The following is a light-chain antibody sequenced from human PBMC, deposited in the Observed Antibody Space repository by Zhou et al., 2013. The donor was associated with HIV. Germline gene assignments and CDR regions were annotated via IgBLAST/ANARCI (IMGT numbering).Light chain of an antibody. CDR3: QQAHSFPHT. V-gene: IGKV1-39*01. CDR1: QSIDGY. CDR2: TAS. J-gene: IGKJ4*01. Sequence: DIQMTQSPSSLSASVGDRVTISCRASQSIDGYLNWYQQRPGKAPKLLIYTASSLQSGVPSRFSGSGYGTDFTLTINDLQADDFATYYCQQAHSFPHTFGGGTRVEI.